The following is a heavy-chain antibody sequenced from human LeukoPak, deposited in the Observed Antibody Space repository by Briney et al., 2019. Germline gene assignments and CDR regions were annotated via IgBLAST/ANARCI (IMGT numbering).Heavy chain of an antibody. CDR1: GFMVNYYD. Sequence: PGGSLRLSCAASGFMVNYYDIHWVRQPPGKGLEWVAVIWFDGRNNDYADSVKGRFTISRDTSKNTVNLQMNSLRAEDTAVYYCASPSSGQSFDIWGQGTMVTVSS. J-gene: IGHJ3*02. D-gene: IGHD6-19*01. V-gene: IGHV3-33*01. CDR2: IWFDGRNN. CDR3: ASPSSGQSFDI.